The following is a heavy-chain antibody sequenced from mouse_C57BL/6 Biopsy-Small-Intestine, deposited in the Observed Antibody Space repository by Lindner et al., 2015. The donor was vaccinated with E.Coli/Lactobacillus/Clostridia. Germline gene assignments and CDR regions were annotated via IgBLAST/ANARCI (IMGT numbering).Heavy chain of an antibody. Sequence: VQLQESGAELVKPGASVKLSCTASGFNIKDYYMHWVKQRTEQGLEWIGRVDPEDGETRSAPQFQGKATITADTSSNAAYLQLSSLTSEDTAVYYCTNGGTLFDCWGQGTTLTVSS. CDR3: TNGGTLFDC. CDR1: GFNIKDYY. D-gene: IGHD3-3*01. V-gene: IGHV14-2*01. CDR2: VDPEDGET. J-gene: IGHJ2*01.